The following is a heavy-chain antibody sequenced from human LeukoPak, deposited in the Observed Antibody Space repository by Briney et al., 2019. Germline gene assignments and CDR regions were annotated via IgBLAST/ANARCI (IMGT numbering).Heavy chain of an antibody. J-gene: IGHJ6*02. V-gene: IGHV3-30*18. CDR3: AKDYYDSSGYLNQYYYYGMDV. Sequence: PGGSLRLSCAASGFTFSSYGMHWVRQAPGKGLEWVAVISYDGSNKYYADSVKGRFTISRDNSKNTLYLQMNSLRAEDTAVYYCAKDYYDSSGYLNQYYYYGMDVWGQGTTVTVSS. CDR2: ISYDGSNK. D-gene: IGHD3-22*01. CDR1: GFTFSSYG.